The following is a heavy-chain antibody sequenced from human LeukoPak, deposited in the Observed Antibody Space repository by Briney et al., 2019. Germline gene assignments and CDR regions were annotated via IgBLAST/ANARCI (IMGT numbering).Heavy chain of an antibody. CDR3: ARDSGSYSLRFDY. Sequence: SETLSLTCTVSGGSISSYYWSWIRQPPGKGLEWIGYIYYSGSTKYNPSLKSRVTISVDTSKNQFSLKLSSVTAADTAVYYCARDSGSYSLRFDYWGQGTLVTVSS. CDR1: GGSISSYY. V-gene: IGHV4-59*01. J-gene: IGHJ4*02. D-gene: IGHD1-26*01. CDR2: IYYSGST.